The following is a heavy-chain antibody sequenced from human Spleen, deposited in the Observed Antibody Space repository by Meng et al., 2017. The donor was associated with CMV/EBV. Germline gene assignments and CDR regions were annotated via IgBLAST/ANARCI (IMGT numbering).Heavy chain of an antibody. J-gene: IGHJ2*01. CDR1: GLTFSHAW. Sequence: GESLKISCAVSGLTFSHAWMSWVRQAPGKGLEWLTNISYDGSNKYYADSVKGRFTTSRDNSKNTLYLQMNSLRAEDTAVYYCARAPIVATFWYFDLWGRGTLVTVSS. CDR3: ARAPIVATFWYFDL. CDR2: ISYDGSNK. V-gene: IGHV3-30*03. D-gene: IGHD2-21*01.